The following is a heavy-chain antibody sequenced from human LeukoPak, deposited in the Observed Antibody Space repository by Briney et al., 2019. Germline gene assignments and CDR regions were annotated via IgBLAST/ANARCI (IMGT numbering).Heavy chain of an antibody. CDR2: IYSGGNT. D-gene: IGHD1-26*01. V-gene: IGHV3-66*02. CDR1: GFTVSSNY. J-gene: IGHJ5*02. Sequence: PGGSLRLSWAASGFTVSSNYMSWVRQAPGKGLEWVSVIYSGGNTYYADSVKGRFTISRDNSRNTLYLQMNSLRAEDTAVYYCARDPSYALAWGQGTLVTVSS. CDR3: ARDPSYALA.